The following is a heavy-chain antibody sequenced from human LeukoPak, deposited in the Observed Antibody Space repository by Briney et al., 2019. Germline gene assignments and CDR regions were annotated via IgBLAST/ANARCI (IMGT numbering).Heavy chain of an antibody. D-gene: IGHD2-15*01. CDR2: IIPIFGTA. V-gene: IGHV1-69*05. CDR1: GGTFSSYA. J-gene: IGHJ5*02. Sequence: ASVKVSCKASGGTFSSYAISWVRQAPGQGLEWMGGIIPIFGTANYAQKFQGRVTITTDESTSTAYMELSSLRSEDTAVYYCGRGQELLLLPVWSAPWGQEPLATVSP. CDR3: GRGQELLLLPVWSAP.